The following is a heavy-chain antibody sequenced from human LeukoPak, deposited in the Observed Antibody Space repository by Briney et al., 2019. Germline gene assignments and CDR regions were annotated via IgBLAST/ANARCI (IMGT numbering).Heavy chain of an antibody. Sequence: TSETLSLTCAVYGGSFSGYYWSWIRQPPGKGLEWIGEINHSGSTNYNPSLKSRVTLSVDTSKNQFSLKLSSVTPADTAVYYCARLDSGSYLGRGAFDIWGQGTMVTVSS. J-gene: IGHJ3*02. CDR3: ARLDSGSYLGRGAFDI. V-gene: IGHV4-34*01. D-gene: IGHD1-26*01. CDR1: GGSFSGYY. CDR2: INHSGST.